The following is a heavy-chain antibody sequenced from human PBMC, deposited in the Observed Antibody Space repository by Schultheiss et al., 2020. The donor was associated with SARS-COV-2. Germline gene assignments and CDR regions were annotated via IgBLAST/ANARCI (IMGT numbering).Heavy chain of an antibody. J-gene: IGHJ6*02. CDR2: INAGNGNT. V-gene: IGHV1-3*01. CDR1: GYTFTSYA. D-gene: IGHD3-10*01. CDR3: ARDGRHGSGNDYYYYGMDV. Sequence: VSCKASGYTFTSYAMHWVRQAPGQRLEWMGWINAGNGNTNYAQKLQGRVTMTTDTSTSTAYMELRSLRSDDTAVYYCARDGRHGSGNDYYYYGMDVWGQGTTVTVSS.